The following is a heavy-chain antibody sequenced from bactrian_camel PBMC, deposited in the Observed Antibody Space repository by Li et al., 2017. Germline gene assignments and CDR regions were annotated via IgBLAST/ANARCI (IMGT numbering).Heavy chain of an antibody. CDR1: DVTYSYYA. CDR3: AADGGLSDCSSSFQNYEYNF. CDR2: IYAHGGST. J-gene: IGHJ4*01. Sequence: DVQLVESGGGSVQTGGSLRLSCADSDVTYSYYAMAWFRQAPGKEREGVAAIYAHGGSTYYADSVKGRFTISLDNAKKTVYLQMNSLKPEDTGMYYCAADGGLSDCSSSFQNYEYNFWGRGTQVTVS. V-gene: IGHV3S40*01. D-gene: IGHD1*01.